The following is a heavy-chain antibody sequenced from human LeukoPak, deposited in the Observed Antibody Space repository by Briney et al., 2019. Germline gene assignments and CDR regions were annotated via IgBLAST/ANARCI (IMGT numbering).Heavy chain of an antibody. V-gene: IGHV1-18*01. CDR1: GYTFTSYG. D-gene: IGHD2-2*02. CDR2: ISAYNGNT. Sequence: ASVKVSCKASGYTFTSYGISWVRQAPGQGLEWMGWISAYNGNTNYAQKLQGRVTMTTDTSTSTAYMELRSLRSDDTAVYYCARDATRYCSSTSRYTGDYWGQGTLVTVSS. J-gene: IGHJ4*02. CDR3: ARDATRYCSSTSRYTGDY.